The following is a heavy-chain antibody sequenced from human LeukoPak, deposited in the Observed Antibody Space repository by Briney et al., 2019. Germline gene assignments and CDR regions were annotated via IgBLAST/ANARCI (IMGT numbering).Heavy chain of an antibody. CDR1: GGSFSGYY. D-gene: IGHD3-22*01. J-gene: IGHJ4*02. CDR3: ARQYYYNRAIYSKLDY. V-gene: IGHV4-34*01. Sequence: PSETLSLTCAVYGGSFSGYYWSWLRQPPGKGLEWIGEINHSGSTYYNPSLKGRVTISVDTSKNQFSLKLSSVTAADTAVYYCARQYYYNRAIYSKLDYWGQGTLVTVSS. CDR2: INHSGST.